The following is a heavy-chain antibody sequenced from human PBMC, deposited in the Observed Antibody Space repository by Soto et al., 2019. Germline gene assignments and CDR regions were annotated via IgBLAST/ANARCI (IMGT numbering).Heavy chain of an antibody. V-gene: IGHV4-30-4*02. J-gene: IGHJ5*02. D-gene: IGHD2-21*02. CDR3: ASLVVTAHNWFDP. Sequence: PSDTLSLTCTVSGGSISIGDYYWSWIRHPPGKGLEWIGYIYYSGSTYYNPSLKSRVTISVDTSKNQFSLKLSSVTAADTAVYYLASLVVTAHNWFDPWGQGTLVTVSS. CDR2: IYYSGST. CDR1: GGSISIGDYY.